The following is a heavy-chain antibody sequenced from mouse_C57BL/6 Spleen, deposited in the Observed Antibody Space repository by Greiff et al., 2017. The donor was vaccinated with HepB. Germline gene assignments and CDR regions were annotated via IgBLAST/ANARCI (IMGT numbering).Heavy chain of an antibody. D-gene: IGHD1-1*01. CDR2: IYPGDGDT. CDR3: ASRGYGSPFAY. J-gene: IGHJ3*01. Sequence: QVTLKESGPELVKPGASVKISCKASGYAFSSSWMNWVKQRPGKGLEWIGRIYPGDGDTNYNGKFKGKATLTADKSSSTAYMQLSSLTSEDSAVYFCASRGYGSPFAYWGQGTLVTVSA. V-gene: IGHV1-82*01. CDR1: GYAFSSSW.